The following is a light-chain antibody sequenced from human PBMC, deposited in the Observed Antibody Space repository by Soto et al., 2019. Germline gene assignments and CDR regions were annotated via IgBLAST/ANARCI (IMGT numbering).Light chain of an antibody. CDR3: QQRSNWPG. CDR1: QSVSSY. J-gene: IGKJ5*01. CDR2: DAS. Sequence: EIVLTQSPATLSLPPGERATLSCRASQSVSSYLAWYQQKPGQAPRLLIYDASNRATGIPARFSGSGSGTDFTLTLSSLEPEDFAVYYCQQRSNWPGFGQGTRLEIK. V-gene: IGKV3-11*01.